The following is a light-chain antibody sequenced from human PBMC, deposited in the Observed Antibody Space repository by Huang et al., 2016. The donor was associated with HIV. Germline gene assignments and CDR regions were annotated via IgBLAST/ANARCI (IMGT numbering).Light chain of an antibody. CDR1: QDIINY. J-gene: IGKJ2*01. CDR3: QQYDSFPFT. Sequence: DIRMTQSPSSLSATVGDRVTITCQASQDIINYLSWYQQKPGKAPKVLIYDASNWEAGVPSRCSGGGSGTDFTLTISSLQPEDIATYFCQQYDSFPFTFGQGTKLDIK. CDR2: DAS. V-gene: IGKV1-33*01.